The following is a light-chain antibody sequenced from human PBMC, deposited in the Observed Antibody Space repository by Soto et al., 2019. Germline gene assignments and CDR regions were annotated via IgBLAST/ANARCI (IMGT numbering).Light chain of an antibody. J-gene: IGLJ1*01. CDR1: SSNIGSTT. CDR3: AAWDDSLHGYL. V-gene: IGLV1-44*01. CDR2: SND. Sequence: QSVLTQPPSASGTPGHRVTLSCSGASSNIGSTTVSWYQHAPGTAPKLLIFSNDQRPSGVPDRLSGSVSGTSASLAISGLQSDDEADYYCAAWDDSLHGYLFGTGTKVTVL.